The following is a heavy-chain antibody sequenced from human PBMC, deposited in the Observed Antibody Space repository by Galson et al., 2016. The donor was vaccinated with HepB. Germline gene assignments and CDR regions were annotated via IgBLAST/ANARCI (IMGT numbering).Heavy chain of an antibody. CDR2: VYYRGST. Sequence: RQPPGKGLGWIGYVYYRGSTNYNPSLKSRVTILIDTSNNQFSLKLTSVTPADTAVYYCARLESNDNGDWFDLWGQGTLVTVSS. CDR3: ARLESNDNGDWFDL. V-gene: IGHV4-59*13. J-gene: IGHJ5*02. D-gene: IGHD2-8*01.